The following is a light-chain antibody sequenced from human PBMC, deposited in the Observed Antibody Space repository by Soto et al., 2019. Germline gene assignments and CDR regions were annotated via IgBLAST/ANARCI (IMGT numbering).Light chain of an antibody. CDR3: SSYTSSSGYV. V-gene: IGLV2-14*01. J-gene: IGLJ1*01. Sequence: QSVLTQPASVSGSPGQSITISCTGTSSDVGGYNYVSWYQQHPSKAPKLMIYDVSNRPSGVSNSFSGSKSGNTASLTISGLQAEDEADYYCSSYTSSSGYVFGTGTKVTVL. CDR2: DVS. CDR1: SSDVGGYNY.